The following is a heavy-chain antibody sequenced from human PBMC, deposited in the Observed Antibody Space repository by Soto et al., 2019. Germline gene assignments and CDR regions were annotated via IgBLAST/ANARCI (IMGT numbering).Heavy chain of an antibody. V-gene: IGHV3-21*01. CDR1: GFTFSSYS. D-gene: IGHD4-17*01. Sequence: EVQLVESGGGLVKPGGSLRLSCAASGFTFSSYSMNWVRQAPGKGLEWVSSISSSSSYIYYADSVKGRFTISRDNAKNSLYLQMNSLRAEDTAVYYCARELTTVTTGDWFEPWGQGTLVTVSS. CDR3: ARELTTVTTGDWFEP. J-gene: IGHJ5*02. CDR2: ISSSSSYI.